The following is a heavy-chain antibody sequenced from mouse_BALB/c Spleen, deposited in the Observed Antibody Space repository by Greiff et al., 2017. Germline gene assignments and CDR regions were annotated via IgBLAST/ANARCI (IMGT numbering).Heavy chain of an antibody. V-gene: IGHV1S41*01. D-gene: IGHD2-1*01. J-gene: IGHJ3*01. CDR2: IAPGSGST. CDR3: AREGGNGFAY. Sequence: DLVKPGASVKLSCKASGYTFTSYWINWIKQRPGQGLEWIGRIAPGSGSTYYNEMFKGKATLTVDTSSSTAYIQLSSLSSEDSAVYFCAREGGNGFAYWGQGTLVTVSA. CDR1: GYTFTSYW.